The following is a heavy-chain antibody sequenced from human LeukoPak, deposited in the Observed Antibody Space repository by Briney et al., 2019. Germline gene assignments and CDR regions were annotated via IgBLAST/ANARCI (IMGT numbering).Heavy chain of an antibody. D-gene: IGHD2-2*01. CDR1: GDSISSSRHS. CDR3: VRIYCTSTSCYGDSYYGMDA. Sequence: SETLSLTCTVSGDSISSSRHSWGWIRQPPGKGLEWIGSISYSGSTYYNPSLKTRDTMSVDTSENQFSLKLSSVTAADSTVYYCVRIYCTSTSCYGDSYYGMDAWGQGTTVTVSS. J-gene: IGHJ6*02. V-gene: IGHV4-39*01. CDR2: ISYSGST.